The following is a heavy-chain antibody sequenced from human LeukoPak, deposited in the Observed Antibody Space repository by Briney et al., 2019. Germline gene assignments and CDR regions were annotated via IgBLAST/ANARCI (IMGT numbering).Heavy chain of an antibody. V-gene: IGHV1-2*04. CDR1: GYTFTGYY. CDR2: INPNSGGT. Sequence: ASVKVSCKASGYTFTGYYMHWVRQAPGQGLEWMGWINPNSGGTNYAQKFQGWVTMTRDTSISTAYMELSRLRSDDTAVYYCARDSSGYYGEGRFDYWGQGTLVTVSS. J-gene: IGHJ4*02. CDR3: ARDSSGYYGEGRFDY. D-gene: IGHD3-22*01.